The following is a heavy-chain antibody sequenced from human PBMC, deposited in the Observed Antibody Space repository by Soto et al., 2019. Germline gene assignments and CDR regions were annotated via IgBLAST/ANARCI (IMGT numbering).Heavy chain of an antibody. Sequence: QVQLQESGPGLVKPSQTLSLTCTVSGGSISSGGYYWSWIRQHPGKGLEWIGYIYYSGSTYYNPSLKSRVTISVDTSKNQFSLKLSSVTAADTAVYYCARAEGYCSSTSCYGDHAFDIWGQGTMVTVSS. V-gene: IGHV4-31*03. D-gene: IGHD2-2*01. CDR2: IYYSGST. CDR3: ARAEGYCSSTSCYGDHAFDI. J-gene: IGHJ3*02. CDR1: GGSISSGGYY.